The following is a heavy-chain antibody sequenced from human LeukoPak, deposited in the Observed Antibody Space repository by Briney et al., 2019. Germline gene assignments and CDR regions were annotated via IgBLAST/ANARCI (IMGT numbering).Heavy chain of an antibody. CDR1: GFTFSDYY. V-gene: IGHV3-11*04. CDR3: ARYYSDAFDV. J-gene: IGHJ3*01. Sequence: PGGSLRLSCAASGFTFSDYYMTWIRQAPGKGLEWFSYISSTTGRIIYYADSVKGRFTISRDNTKNSLFLQMVSLRVEDTAVYYCARYYSDAFDVWGQGTVVTVSS. D-gene: IGHD3-10*01. CDR2: ISSTTGRII.